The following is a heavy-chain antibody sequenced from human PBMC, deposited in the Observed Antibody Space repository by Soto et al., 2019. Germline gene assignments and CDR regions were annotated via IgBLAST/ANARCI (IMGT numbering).Heavy chain of an antibody. CDR1: GYTFTSYY. CDR2: INPSGGST. Sequence: QVQLVQSGAEVKKPGASVKVSCKASGYTFTSYYMHWVRQAPGRGLGWMGIINPSGGSTSYAQKFQGRVTMTRDTSTSTVYMELSSLRSEDTAVYYCARVSSWSCFDYWGQGTLVTVSS. D-gene: IGHD6-13*01. J-gene: IGHJ4*02. V-gene: IGHV1-46*01. CDR3: ARVSSWSCFDY.